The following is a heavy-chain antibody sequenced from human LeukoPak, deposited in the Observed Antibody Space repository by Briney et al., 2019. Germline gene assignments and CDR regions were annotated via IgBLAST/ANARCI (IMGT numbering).Heavy chain of an antibody. Sequence: ASVKVSCKGSGYTFTGYYMHWVRQATGQGLEWMGWMNPNSGITGYAQKFQGRVTMTRNTSISTAYMELSSLRSEDTAVYYCARAFEATARIAAAGTGDWFDPWGQGTLVTVSS. CDR1: GYTFTGYY. J-gene: IGHJ5*02. CDR2: MNPNSGIT. CDR3: ARAFEATARIAAAGTGDWFDP. V-gene: IGHV1-8*02. D-gene: IGHD6-13*01.